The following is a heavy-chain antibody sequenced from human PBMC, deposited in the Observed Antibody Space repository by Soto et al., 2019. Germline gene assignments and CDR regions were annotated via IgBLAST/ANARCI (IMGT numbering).Heavy chain of an antibody. V-gene: IGHV4-30-4*01. Sequence: QVQLQESGPGLVKPSQTLSLTCTVSGGSISSGNYYWSWIRQPPGKGLEWIGFISYSGSTYYSTSLKSRVTISVDTSKRQFSLNLSSAADTAVYYCATMGTPATGLYFFDYWGQGSLVTVSS. J-gene: IGHJ4*02. D-gene: IGHD2-15*01. CDR1: GGSISSGNYY. CDR2: ISYSGST. CDR3: ATMGTPATGLYFFDY.